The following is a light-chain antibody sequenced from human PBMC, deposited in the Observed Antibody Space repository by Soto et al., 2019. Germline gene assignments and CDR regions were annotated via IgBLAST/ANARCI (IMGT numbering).Light chain of an antibody. Sequence: DIQMTQSPSSLSASVGDRVTITCRASQSISIYLNWYQQKPGKAPKLLIYAASSLQSGVPSRFSGSGSGTDFTLTISSLQPEDFAIYYCQQSYSISYTFGQGTKVEIK. CDR1: QSISIY. J-gene: IGKJ2*01. V-gene: IGKV1-39*01. CDR2: AAS. CDR3: QQSYSISYT.